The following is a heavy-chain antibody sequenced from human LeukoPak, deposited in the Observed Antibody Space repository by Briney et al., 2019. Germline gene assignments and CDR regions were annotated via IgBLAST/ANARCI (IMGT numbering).Heavy chain of an antibody. CDR1: GFTFSSYA. CDR2: ISYDGSNK. J-gene: IGHJ4*02. V-gene: IGHV3-30-3*01. CDR3: VKVQSITGTTLVPYYFDD. D-gene: IGHD1-7*01. Sequence: GGSLRLSCAASGFTFSSYAMHWVRQAPGKGLEWVAVISYDGSNKYYADSVKGRFTISRDNSKNTLYLQMNSLRAEDTAVYYCVKVQSITGTTLVPYYFDDWGQGTLVTVSS.